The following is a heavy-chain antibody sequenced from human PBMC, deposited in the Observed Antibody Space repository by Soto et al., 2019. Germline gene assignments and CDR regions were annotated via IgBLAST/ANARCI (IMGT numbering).Heavy chain of an antibody. Sequence: PXXTLSLAFTVSGDSITSCYWRWILQPPGKGLEWIGCFYYSGGTNYNPSLKTRVTISIDTSKNQFSLKLSSVTAADTAVYYCARDPELRGYFDYWGQGTLVTVSS. D-gene: IGHD1-26*01. V-gene: IGHV4-59*01. CDR1: GDSITSCY. CDR3: ARDPELRGYFDY. CDR2: FYYSGGT. J-gene: IGHJ4*02.